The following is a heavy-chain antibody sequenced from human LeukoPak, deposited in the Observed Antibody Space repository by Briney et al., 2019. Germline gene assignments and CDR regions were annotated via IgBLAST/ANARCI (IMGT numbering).Heavy chain of an antibody. V-gene: IGHV4-34*01. Sequence: SQTLSLTCAVYGGSFSGYYWSWIRQPPGKGREWIGEINHSGSTNYNPSLKSRVTISVDTSKNQFSLKLSSVTAADTAVYYCASGYCSGGSCANFDYWGQGTLVTVSS. CDR2: INHSGST. D-gene: IGHD2-15*01. CDR3: ASGYCSGGSCANFDY. J-gene: IGHJ4*02. CDR1: GGSFSGYY.